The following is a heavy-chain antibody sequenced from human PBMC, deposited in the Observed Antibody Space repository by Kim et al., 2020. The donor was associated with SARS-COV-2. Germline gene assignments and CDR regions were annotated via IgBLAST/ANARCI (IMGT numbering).Heavy chain of an antibody. V-gene: IGHV1-69*13. CDR1: GGTFSSYA. CDR2: IIPIFGTA. J-gene: IGHJ4*02. CDR3: ASLKGPDSQKKLAYCGGDCYTFDY. D-gene: IGHD2-21*01. Sequence: SVKVSCKASGGTFSSYAISWVRQAPGQGLEWMGGIIPIFGTANYAQKFQGRVTITADESTSTAYMELSSLRSEDTAVYYCASLKGPDSQKKLAYCGGDCYTFDYWGQGTLVTVSS.